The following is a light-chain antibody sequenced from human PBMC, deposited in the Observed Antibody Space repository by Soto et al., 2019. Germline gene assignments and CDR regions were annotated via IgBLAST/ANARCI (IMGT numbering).Light chain of an antibody. V-gene: IGKV3-20*01. J-gene: IGKJ4*01. CDR2: GAS. Sequence: VLTQSPGTLSLSPGERATLSCRASQSVNNDYLAWYQQRPGLAPRLLIFGASGRATGIPDRFSGSGSGTDFTLTISRMEPEDFAIYYCQQYGTSPLTFGGGTKVDIK. CDR1: QSVNNDY. CDR3: QQYGTSPLT.